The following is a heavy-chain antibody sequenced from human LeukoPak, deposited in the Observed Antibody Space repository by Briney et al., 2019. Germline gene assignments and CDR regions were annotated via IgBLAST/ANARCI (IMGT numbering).Heavy chain of an antibody. CDR2: INQDGNEK. V-gene: IGHV3-7*01. CDR3: ARVPYGDYYFDY. CDR1: GFTFSTYW. J-gene: IGHJ4*02. Sequence: GGSLRLSCAASGFTFSTYWMNWVRQAPGKGLEWVANINQDGNEKFYVDSVKGRFTISRDNAKNSLYLQMNSLRAEDTAVYYCARVPYGDYYFDYWGQGTLVTVSS. D-gene: IGHD4-17*01.